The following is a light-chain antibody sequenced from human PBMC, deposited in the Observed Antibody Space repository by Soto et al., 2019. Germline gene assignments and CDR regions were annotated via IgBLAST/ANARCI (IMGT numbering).Light chain of an antibody. V-gene: IGKV3-20*01. CDR2: ATS. J-gene: IGKJ4*01. CDR1: QNVISSY. CDR3: QQYDSSHLT. Sequence: ENVLTQSPGPLSLSPGERATLSCRASQNVISSYLAWYQQKPGQAPSLLVYATSSRAAGIPDRFSGSGSGTDFTLTISRLEPEDFAVYYCQQYDSSHLTFGGGTKVEIK.